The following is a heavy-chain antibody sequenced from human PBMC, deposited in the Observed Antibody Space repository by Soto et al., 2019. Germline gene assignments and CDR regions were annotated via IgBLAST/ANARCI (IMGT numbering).Heavy chain of an antibody. D-gene: IGHD3-16*01. Sequence: ASVKVSCKASGYTFTSYDINWVRQATGQGLEWMGWMNPNSGNTGYAQKFQGRVTLTRNTSISTAYMELSRLRSEDTAVYHCARAGTPNDHYVLGDWFDPWGQGTLVTVSS. CDR3: ARAGTPNDHYVLGDWFDP. V-gene: IGHV1-8*01. CDR1: GYTFTSYD. J-gene: IGHJ5*02. CDR2: MNPNSGNT.